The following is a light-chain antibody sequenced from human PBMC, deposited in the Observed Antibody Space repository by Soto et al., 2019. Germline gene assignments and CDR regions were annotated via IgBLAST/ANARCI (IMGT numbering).Light chain of an antibody. CDR3: QQRSSWPRT. V-gene: IGKV3-11*01. J-gene: IGKJ1*01. Sequence: EIVLTQSPATLSLSPGEIATLSCRASQSVSSYLAWYQQKPGQVPRLVIYDASNRATGIPGRFSGSGSGTDFTLTISSLEPEDFGVYYCQQRSSWPRTFGQGTKVEIK. CDR2: DAS. CDR1: QSVSSY.